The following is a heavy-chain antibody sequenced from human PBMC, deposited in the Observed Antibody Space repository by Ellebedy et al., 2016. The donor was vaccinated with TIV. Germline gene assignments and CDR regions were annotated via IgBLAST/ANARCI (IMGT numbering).Heavy chain of an antibody. CDR3: ARADFLSGYSPTQNWLDP. D-gene: IGHD3-3*01. V-gene: IGHV4-59*01. J-gene: IGHJ5*02. CDR2: ISYSGTP. Sequence: SETLFLTXSVSGTAISEFYWAWIRQSPGRGLEWIGYISYSGTPTYGPSLQGRVTFSADRSKNQLSLRLRSVTAADTAVYYCARADFLSGYSPTQNWLDPWGQGTPVTVSS. CDR1: GTAISEFY.